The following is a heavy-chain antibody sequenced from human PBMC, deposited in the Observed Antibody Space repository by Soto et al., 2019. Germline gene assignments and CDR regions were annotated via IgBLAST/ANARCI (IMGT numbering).Heavy chain of an antibody. D-gene: IGHD3-22*01. CDR3: AKDSGYYDSSGYLPD. J-gene: IGHJ4*02. CDR1: GFTFDDYT. CDR2: ISWDGGST. V-gene: IGHV3-43*01. Sequence: GGSLRLSCAASGFTFDDYTMHWVRQAPGKGLEWVSLISWDGGSTYYADSVKGRFTISRDNSKNSLYLQVNSLRTEDTALYYCAKDSGYYDSSGYLPDWGQGTLVTVSS.